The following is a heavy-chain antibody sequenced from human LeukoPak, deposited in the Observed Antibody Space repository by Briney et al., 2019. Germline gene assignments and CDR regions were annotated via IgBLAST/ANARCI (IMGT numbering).Heavy chain of an antibody. J-gene: IGHJ4*02. Sequence: GGSLRLSCAASGFTFNSYSMNWVRQAPGKGLEWVSYISSSSSTIYYADSVKGRFTISRDSAKNSLYLQMSSLRVEDTAVYYCARSLWPEDYWGQGILVTVSS. CDR2: ISSSSSTI. D-gene: IGHD2-21*01. V-gene: IGHV3-48*01. CDR1: GFTFNSYS. CDR3: ARSLWPEDY.